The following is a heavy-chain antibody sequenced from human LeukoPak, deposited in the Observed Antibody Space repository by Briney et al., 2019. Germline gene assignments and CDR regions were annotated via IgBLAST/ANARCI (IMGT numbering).Heavy chain of an antibody. CDR2: INHSGST. Sequence: SETLSLTCAVYGGSFSGYYWSWIRQPPGKGLEWIGEINHSGSTNYNPSLKSRVTISVDTSKNQFSLKLSSVTAADTAVYYCARGVSAGSPYSFWRGYFRPFDYGGRGPRVTVPS. CDR3: ARGVSAGSPYSFWRGYFRPFDY. D-gene: IGHD3-3*01. V-gene: IGHV4-34*01. J-gene: IGHJ4*02. CDR1: GGSFSGYY.